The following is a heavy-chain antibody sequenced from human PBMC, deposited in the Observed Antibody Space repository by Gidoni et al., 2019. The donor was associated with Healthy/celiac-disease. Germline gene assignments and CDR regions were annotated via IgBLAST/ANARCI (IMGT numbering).Heavy chain of an antibody. V-gene: IGHV3-30*18. CDR2: ISYDGSNK. Sequence: QVQLVESGGGVVQPGRSLRLSCAASGFTFSSYGMHWVRQAPGKGLEWVAVISYDGSNKYYADSVKGRFTISRDNSKNTLYLQMNSLRAEDTAVYYCAKDLQWRGYGVPIAFDIWGQGTMVTVSS. D-gene: IGHD5-12*01. CDR3: AKDLQWRGYGVPIAFDI. CDR1: GFTFSSYG. J-gene: IGHJ3*02.